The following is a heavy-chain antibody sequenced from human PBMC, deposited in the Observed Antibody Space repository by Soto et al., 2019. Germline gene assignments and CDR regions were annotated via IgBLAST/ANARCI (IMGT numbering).Heavy chain of an antibody. CDR3: ARGVGLYSNYDY. V-gene: IGHV1-3*01. CDR2: INAGNGNT. Sequence: QVQLVQSGAEVKKPGASVKVSCKASGYTFTSYAMHWVRQAPGQRLEWMGWINAGNGNTKYSQKFQGRVTITRDTSASTAYMELSSLRSEDTAVDYCARGVGLYSNYDYWGQGTLVTVSS. J-gene: IGHJ4*02. D-gene: IGHD2-2*02. CDR1: GYTFTSYA.